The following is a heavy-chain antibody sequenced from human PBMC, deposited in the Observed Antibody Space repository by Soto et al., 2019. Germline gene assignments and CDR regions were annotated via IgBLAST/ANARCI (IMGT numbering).Heavy chain of an antibody. V-gene: IGHV4-38-2*02. J-gene: IGHJ5*02. Sequence: SETLSLTCAVSGYPISSGYYWGWIRQPPGKGLEWIGSIYHSGSTYYNPSLKSRVTISVDTSKNQFSLKLSSVTAADTAVYYCAREVQNNWFDPWGQGTLVTVSS. CDR2: IYHSGST. CDR3: AREVQNNWFDP. CDR1: GYPISSGYY.